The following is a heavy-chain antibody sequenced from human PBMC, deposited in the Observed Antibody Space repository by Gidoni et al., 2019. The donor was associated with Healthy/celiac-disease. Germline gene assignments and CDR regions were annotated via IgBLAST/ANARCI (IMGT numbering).Heavy chain of an antibody. J-gene: IGHJ6*02. V-gene: IGHV3-23*01. D-gene: IGHD3-3*01. CDR3: AKMADFWSGYYPPTGGMDV. Sequence: EVQLLESGGGLVQPGGSLRLSCAASGFTFSSYAMSWVRQAPGKGLEWVAAISGSGGSTYYADSVKGRFTISRDNSKNTLYLQMNSLRAEDTAVYYCAKMADFWSGYYPPTGGMDVWGQGTTVTVSS. CDR1: GFTFSSYA. CDR2: ISGSGGST.